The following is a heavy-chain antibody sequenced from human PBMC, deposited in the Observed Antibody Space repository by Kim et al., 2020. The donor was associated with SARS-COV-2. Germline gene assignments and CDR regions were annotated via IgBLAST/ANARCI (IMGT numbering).Heavy chain of an antibody. Sequence: SETLSLTCAVYGGSFSGYYWSWIRQPPGKGLEWIGEINHSGSTNYNPSLKSRVTISVDTSKNQFSLKLSSVTAADTAVYYCARTVPLRYYNWFDPWGQGTLVTVSS. CDR1: GGSFSGYY. V-gene: IGHV4-34*01. J-gene: IGHJ5*02. CDR3: ARTVPLRYYNWFDP. D-gene: IGHD3-9*01. CDR2: INHSGST.